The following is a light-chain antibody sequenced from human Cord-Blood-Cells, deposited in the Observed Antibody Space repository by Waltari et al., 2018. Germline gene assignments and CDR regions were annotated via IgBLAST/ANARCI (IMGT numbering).Light chain of an antibody. V-gene: IGLV1-51*01. Sequence: QSVLTQPPSVSAAPGQKVTISCSGSSSNLGNNYVSWYQQLPGTAPKLLICDNNKRPSGIPDRFSGSKSGTSAALGITGLQTGDEADYYCGTWDSSLSAGVVFGGGTKLTVL. J-gene: IGLJ2*01. CDR3: GTWDSSLSAGVV. CDR1: SSNLGNNY. CDR2: DNN.